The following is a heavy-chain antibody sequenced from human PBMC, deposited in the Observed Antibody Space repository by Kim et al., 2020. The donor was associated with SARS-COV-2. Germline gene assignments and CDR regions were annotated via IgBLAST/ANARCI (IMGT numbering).Heavy chain of an antibody. J-gene: IGHJ4*02. CDR2: INAGNGNT. Sequence: ASVKVSCKASGYTFTSYAMHWVRQAPGQRLEWMGWINAGNGNTKYSQKFQGRVTITRDTSASTAYMELSSLRSEDTAVYYCARGILRVTTVTTYFDYWGQGTLVTVSS. CDR1: GYTFTSYA. CDR3: ARGILRVTTVTTYFDY. V-gene: IGHV1-3*01. D-gene: IGHD4-17*01.